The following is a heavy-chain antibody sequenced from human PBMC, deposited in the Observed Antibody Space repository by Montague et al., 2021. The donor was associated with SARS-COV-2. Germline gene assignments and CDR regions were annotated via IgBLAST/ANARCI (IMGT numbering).Heavy chain of an antibody. J-gene: IGHJ4*02. CDR2: INHHGTS. D-gene: IGHD3-22*01. Sequence: SETLSLTCAVSGGSFSDYNWSCMRQPPGKGLEGIGGINHHGTSTYNPSLKSRVSISLDTSKNQFSLYLSAVTAADTAVYYCARGRQHFNMIVVVMPGGEYYFDXWGQGTLVTVSS. CDR3: ARGRQHFNMIVVVMPGGEYYFDX. CDR1: GGSFSDYN. V-gene: IGHV4-34*01.